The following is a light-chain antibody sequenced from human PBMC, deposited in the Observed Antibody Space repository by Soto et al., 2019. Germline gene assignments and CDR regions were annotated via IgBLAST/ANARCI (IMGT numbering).Light chain of an antibody. CDR2: NYN. Sequence: QSVLTQPPSASGTPGQRVTISCSGSSSNIGSNTVNWYQQLPGTAPKLLIYNYNQRPSGVPDRFSGSKSGTSASLAISGLQSDDEADYYCAAWDGSLNGYVFGTGTKVTVL. CDR3: AAWDGSLNGYV. J-gene: IGLJ1*01. CDR1: SSNIGSNT. V-gene: IGLV1-44*01.